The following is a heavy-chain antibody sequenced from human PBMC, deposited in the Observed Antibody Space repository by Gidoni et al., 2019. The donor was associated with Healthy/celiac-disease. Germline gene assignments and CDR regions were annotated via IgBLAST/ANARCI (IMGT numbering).Heavy chain of an antibody. CDR3: ARATRGYSSIFNAFDI. V-gene: IGHV1-18*01. CDR1: GYTFTSYG. Sequence: QVQLVQSGAAVKKPGASVKVSCNASGYTFTSYGISWVRQAPGQGLEWMGWISPYNGNTNDAQKLQGRGTMTTDTSTSTAYMELRSLRSDDTAVYYCARATRGYSSIFNAFDIWGQGTMVTVSS. CDR2: ISPYNGNT. D-gene: IGHD6-13*01. J-gene: IGHJ3*02.